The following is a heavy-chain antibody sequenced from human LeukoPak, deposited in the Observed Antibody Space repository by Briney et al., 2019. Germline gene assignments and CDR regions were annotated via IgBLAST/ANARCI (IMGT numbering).Heavy chain of an antibody. CDR1: GYTFTSYA. CDR2: INAGNGNT. Sequence: ASVKVSCKASGYTFTSYAMHWVRQAPGQRLEWMGWINAGNGNTKYSQKFQGRVTITRDTSASTAYMELSSLRAEDTAVYYCARPLRFLEWLPEDYWGQGTLVTVSS. CDR3: ARPLRFLEWLPEDY. J-gene: IGHJ4*02. D-gene: IGHD3-3*01. V-gene: IGHV1-3*01.